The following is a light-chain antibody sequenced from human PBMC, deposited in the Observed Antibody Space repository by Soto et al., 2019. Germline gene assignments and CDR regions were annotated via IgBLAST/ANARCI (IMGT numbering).Light chain of an antibody. V-gene: IGLV3-27*01. J-gene: IGLJ2*01. CDR1: VLAKKY. CDR2: KDS. Sequence: SSELTQPSSVSVSPGQTARITCSGDVLAKKYARWFQQKPGQAPVLVIYKDSERPSGIPERFSGSSSGTTVTLTISGAQVEDEADYYCYSAADNNLRVFGGGTKLT. CDR3: YSAADNNLRV.